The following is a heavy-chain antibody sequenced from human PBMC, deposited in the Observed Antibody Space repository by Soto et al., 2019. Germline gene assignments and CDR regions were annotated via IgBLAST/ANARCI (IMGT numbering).Heavy chain of an antibody. CDR2: INHSGST. D-gene: IGHD3-10*01. V-gene: IGHV4-34*01. CDR1: GGSFSGYY. CDR3: ARKVVRGVFDP. Sequence: QVLLQQWGAGLMKPSETLSLTCAVYGGSFSGYYWSWIRQPPGKGLEWIGEINHSGSTNYNPSLKSRVTISVDTSKNQFSLKLSSVTAADTAVYYCARKVVRGVFDPWGQGTLVTVSS. J-gene: IGHJ5*02.